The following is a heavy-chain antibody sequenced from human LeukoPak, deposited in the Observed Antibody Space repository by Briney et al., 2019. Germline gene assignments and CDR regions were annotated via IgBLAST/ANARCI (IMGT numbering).Heavy chain of an antibody. CDR2: ISSIGSTI. D-gene: IGHD3-22*01. CDR1: GFTFSSYE. Sequence: PGGSLRLSCAASGFTFSSYEMNWVRQAPGKGLEWLSYISSIGSTIYYADSVKGRFTISRDNAKNSLYLQMNSLRAEDTAVYYCVRIVAHDASDIWGQGTMVTVSS. J-gene: IGHJ3*02. V-gene: IGHV3-48*03. CDR3: VRIVAHDASDI.